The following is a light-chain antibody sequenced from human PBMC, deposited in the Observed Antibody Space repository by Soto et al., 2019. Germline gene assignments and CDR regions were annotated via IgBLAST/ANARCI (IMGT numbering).Light chain of an antibody. CDR2: DVS. J-gene: IGLJ1*01. V-gene: IGLV2-14*01. CDR3: SSYTSSSTLEGYV. Sequence: QSVLTQPASVSGSPVQSITFSCTGTSSDVGGYNYVSWYQQHPGKAPKLMIYDVSNRPSGVSNRFSGSKSGNTASLTISGLQAEDEADYYCSSYTSSSTLEGYVFGTGTKVTVL. CDR1: SSDVGGYNY.